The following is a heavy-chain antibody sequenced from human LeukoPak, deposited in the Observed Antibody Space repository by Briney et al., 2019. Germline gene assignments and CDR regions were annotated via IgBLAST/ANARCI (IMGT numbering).Heavy chain of an antibody. V-gene: IGHV6-1*01. CDR2: TYYRSKWYN. D-gene: IGHD3-10*01. J-gene: IGHJ5*02. Sequence: SQTLSLTCAISGDSVSSNSAAWNWIRQPPSRGLEWLGRTYYRSKWYNDYAVSVKSRITINPDTSKNQFSLQLNSVTPEDTAVYYCARDSGTTGEVKFDPWGQGTLVTVSA. CDR3: ARDSGTTGEVKFDP. CDR1: GDSVSSNSAA.